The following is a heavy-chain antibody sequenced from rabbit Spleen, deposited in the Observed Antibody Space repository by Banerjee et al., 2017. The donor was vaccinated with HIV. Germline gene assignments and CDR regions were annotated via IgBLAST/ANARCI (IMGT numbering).Heavy chain of an antibody. J-gene: IGHJ6*01. CDR3: ARDTSSSFSSYGMDL. V-gene: IGHV1S45*01. CDR1: GFSFSRSYW. D-gene: IGHD1-1*01. Sequence: QEQLEESGGDLVKPGASLTLTCTASGFSFSRSYWICWVRQAPGKGLEWIACIDTGSSTITYFANWAKGRFTISKTSSTTVTLQMTSLTAADTATYFCARDTSSSFSSYGMDLWGPGTLVTVS. CDR2: IDTGSSTIT.